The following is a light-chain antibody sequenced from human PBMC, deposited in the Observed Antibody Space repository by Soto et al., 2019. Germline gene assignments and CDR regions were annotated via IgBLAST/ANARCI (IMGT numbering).Light chain of an antibody. Sequence: QSVLTQPPSVSGAPVQRVTISCTGSSSNIWADYDLDWYQQRPGTAHKLLIFGNNNRPSGFPDRFSGYKSGTSASLAITGLHAEDERDYYCHSDDSTLRXRYVVGTGTKVXV. CDR1: SSNIWADYD. CDR3: HSDDSTLRXRYV. CDR2: GNN. J-gene: IGLJ1*01. V-gene: IGLV1-40*01.